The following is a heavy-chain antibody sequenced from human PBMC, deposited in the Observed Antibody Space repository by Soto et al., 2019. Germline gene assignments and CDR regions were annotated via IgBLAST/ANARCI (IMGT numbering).Heavy chain of an antibody. CDR1: GFTVSSKY. J-gene: IGHJ6*04. D-gene: IGHD2-15*01. Sequence: EVQLVESGGGWVQPGGSLRLSCAASGFTVSSKYMSWVRQAPGKGLEWVSLIQNVGPTYYADSVKGRYTISRDTSENTWHFQMDSLRAEDTAVYYCARGDVLCDGGRCCGVPCDVWGKGTTVTVSS. V-gene: IGHV3-66*01. CDR2: IQNVGPT. CDR3: ARGDVLCDGGRCCGVPCDV.